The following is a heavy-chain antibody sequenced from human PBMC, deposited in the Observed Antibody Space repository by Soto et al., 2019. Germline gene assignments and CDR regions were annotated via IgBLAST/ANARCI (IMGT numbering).Heavy chain of an antibody. D-gene: IGHD5-12*01. CDR2: IIPIFGTA. Sequence: GASVKVSCKASGGTFSSYSISWVRQAPGQGLEWMGGIIPIFGTANYAQKFQGRVTITADESTSTAYMELSSLRSEDTAVYYCARDRGEMATIVSDWYFDLWGRGTLVTVSS. J-gene: IGHJ2*01. V-gene: IGHV1-69*13. CDR1: GGTFSSYS. CDR3: ARDRGEMATIVSDWYFDL.